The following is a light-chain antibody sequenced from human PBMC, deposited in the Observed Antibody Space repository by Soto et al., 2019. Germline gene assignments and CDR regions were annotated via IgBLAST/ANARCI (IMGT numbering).Light chain of an antibody. CDR2: GAS. V-gene: IGKV3-11*01. Sequence: EVVLTQSPATLSLSPGERAALSCRASQSVSTFLAWYQQKPGQAPRLLIYGASSRATGIPDRFSGSGSGTDFTLTINSLQSEDFAVYYCQQRSNWPPLTFGGGTKVDIK. CDR1: QSVSTF. J-gene: IGKJ4*01. CDR3: QQRSNWPPLT.